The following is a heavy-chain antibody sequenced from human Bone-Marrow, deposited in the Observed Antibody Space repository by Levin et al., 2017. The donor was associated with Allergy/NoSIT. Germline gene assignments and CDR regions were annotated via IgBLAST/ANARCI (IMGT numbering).Heavy chain of an antibody. J-gene: IGHJ4*02. V-gene: IGHV3-33*01. CDR3: ARSYDFWSGYSGGYFDY. CDR1: GFTFSSYG. Sequence: GESLKISCAASGFTFSSYGMHWVRQAPGKGLEWVAVIWYDGSNKYYADSVKGRFTISRDNSKNTLYLQMNSLRAEDTAVYYCARSYDFWSGYSGGYFDYWGQGTLVTVSS. CDR2: IWYDGSNK. D-gene: IGHD3-3*01.